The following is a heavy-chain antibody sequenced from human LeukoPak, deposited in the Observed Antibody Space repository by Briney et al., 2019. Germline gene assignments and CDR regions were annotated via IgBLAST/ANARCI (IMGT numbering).Heavy chain of an antibody. J-gene: IGHJ4*02. D-gene: IGHD1-26*01. CDR1: ALTFSSYA. Sequence: GGSLRLSCAPSALTFSSYAMSWARQAPGEGLEWVSAISGSGGSTYYADSVKGRFIISRDNSKNTLYLQMNSLRAEDTAVYYCAKDLHWYSGSYLFDYWGQGTLVTVSS. V-gene: IGHV3-23*01. CDR2: ISGSGGST. CDR3: AKDLHWYSGSYLFDY.